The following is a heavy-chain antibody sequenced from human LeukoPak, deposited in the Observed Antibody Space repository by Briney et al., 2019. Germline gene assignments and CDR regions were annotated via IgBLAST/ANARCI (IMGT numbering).Heavy chain of an antibody. CDR3: ARDTEGSGSRPYDY. D-gene: IGHD3-10*01. CDR2: ISSSSSTI. CDR1: GFTFRSYN. J-gene: IGHJ4*02. Sequence: GGSLRLSCAASGFTFRSYNMNWVRQAPGKGLEWVSYISSSSSTIYYADSVKGRFTISRDNAKNSLYLQMNSLRAEDTAVYYCARDTEGSGSRPYDYWGQGTLVTVSS. V-gene: IGHV3-48*04.